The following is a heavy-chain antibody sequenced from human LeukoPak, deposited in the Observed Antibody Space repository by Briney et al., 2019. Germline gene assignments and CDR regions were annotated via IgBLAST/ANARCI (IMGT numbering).Heavy chain of an antibody. Sequence: GGSLRLSCAASGFTFSSYSMNWVRQAPGKGLEWVSSIISSSRYIYYADSVKGRFTISSDNAQNSLYLQMYSLRAQDPAVYYCARDLPSMRMVAATPGWGQGTLVTVSS. V-gene: IGHV3-21*01. CDR3: ARDLPSMRMVAATPG. CDR1: GFTFSSYS. CDR2: IISSSRYI. J-gene: IGHJ4*02. D-gene: IGHD2-15*01.